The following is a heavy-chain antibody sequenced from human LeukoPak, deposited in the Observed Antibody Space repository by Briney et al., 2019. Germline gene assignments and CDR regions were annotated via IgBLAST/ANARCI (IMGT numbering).Heavy chain of an antibody. V-gene: IGHV1-46*01. CDR1: GYTFTSYY. CDR2: INPSGGST. CDR3: ARVMRIAYCGVDCPLFDY. J-gene: IGHJ4*02. D-gene: IGHD2-21*02. Sequence: ASVKVSCKASGYTFTSYYMHWVRQAPGQGLEWMGIINPSGGSTSYAQKFQGRVTMTRDMSTSTVYMELSSLRSEDTAVYYCARVMRIAYCGVDCPLFDYWGQGTLVTVSS.